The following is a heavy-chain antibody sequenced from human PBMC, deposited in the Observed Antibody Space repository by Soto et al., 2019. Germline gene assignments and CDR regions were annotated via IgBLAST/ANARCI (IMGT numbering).Heavy chain of an antibody. D-gene: IGHD4-4*01. CDR2: MYPGDSDT. CDR3: HDTPTVTSYTGNWLDP. CDR1: GYSFTSYL. J-gene: IGHJ5*02. Sequence: PGESPKISCKGSGYSFTSYLIGWVRQMPGKGLEWMGVMYPGDSDTRYSPSLQGPVTISADKSISTAYLQRSSLKPSDTAMYYCHDTPTVTSYTGNWLDPWGQGTLVTVCS. V-gene: IGHV5-51*01.